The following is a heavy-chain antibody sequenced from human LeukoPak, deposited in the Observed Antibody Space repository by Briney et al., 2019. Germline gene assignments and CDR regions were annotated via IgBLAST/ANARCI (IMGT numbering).Heavy chain of an antibody. CDR3: AKASEVDIVVVVAATLDY. J-gene: IGHJ4*02. CDR2: ISGSGGST. V-gene: IGHV3-23*01. CDR1: GLTFSSYA. Sequence: GGSLRLSCAASGLTFSSYAMSWVRQAPGKGLEWVSAISGSGGSTYYADSVKGRFTISRDNSKNTLYLQMNSLRAEDTAVYYCAKASEVDIVVVVAATLDYWGQGTLVTVSS. D-gene: IGHD2-15*01.